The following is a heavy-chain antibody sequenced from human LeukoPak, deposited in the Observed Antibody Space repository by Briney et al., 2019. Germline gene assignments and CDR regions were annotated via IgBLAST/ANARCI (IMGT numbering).Heavy chain of an antibody. CDR1: GFTFSSYS. Sequence: GGSLRLSCAASGFTFSSYSMNWVRQAPGKGLEWVSSISSSSSYIYYADSVKGRFTISRENAKNSLYLQMNSLRAGDTAVYYCARGSEAYYYYGMDVWGQGTTVTVSS. CDR2: ISSSSSYI. CDR3: ARGSEAYYYYGMDV. V-gene: IGHV3-21*01. D-gene: IGHD3-10*01. J-gene: IGHJ6*02.